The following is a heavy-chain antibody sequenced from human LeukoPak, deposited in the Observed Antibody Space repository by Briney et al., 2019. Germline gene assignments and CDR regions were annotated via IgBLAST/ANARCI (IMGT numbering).Heavy chain of an antibody. J-gene: IGHJ4*02. CDR2: ISAYNGNT. D-gene: IGHD3-22*01. V-gene: IGHV1-18*01. Sequence: ASVKVSCKASGYTFTSYGISWVRQAPGQGLEWMGWISAYNGNTKYAQKLQGRVTMTTDTSTSTAYMELRSLRSDDTAVYYCARRGYYYDNSGYYISFDYWGQGTLVTVSS. CDR3: ARRGYYYDNSGYYISFDY. CDR1: GYTFTSYG.